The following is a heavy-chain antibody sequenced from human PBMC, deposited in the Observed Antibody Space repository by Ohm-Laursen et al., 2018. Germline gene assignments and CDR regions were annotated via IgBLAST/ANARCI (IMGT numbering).Heavy chain of an antibody. J-gene: IGHJ3*02. CDR3: AKVADTAMLAGAFDI. CDR2: ISSGSRYI. V-gene: IGHV3-21*04. CDR1: GFTFSSNA. D-gene: IGHD5-18*01. Sequence: GSLRLSCTASGFTFSSNAMNWVRQAPGEGLEWVSSISSGSRYIHYADSVQGRFTISRDNAKNSLYLQMNSLRAEDTALYYCAKVADTAMLAGAFDIWGQGTMVTVSS.